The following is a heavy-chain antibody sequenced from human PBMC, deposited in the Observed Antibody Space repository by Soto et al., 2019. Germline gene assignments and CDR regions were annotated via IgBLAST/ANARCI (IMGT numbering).Heavy chain of an antibody. CDR3: ATSVWFGTQPEL. Sequence: SETLSLTCAVYGGSFSHNYWTWFRQPPGKGLEWIGEISPSGTTKYIPSLKSRGTISVDTSRKQFFLKVTSVSAADTAVYYCATSVWFGTQPELWGPGTLVTVSS. J-gene: IGHJ4*02. CDR2: ISPSGTT. V-gene: IGHV4-34*01. D-gene: IGHD3-10*01. CDR1: GGSFSHNY.